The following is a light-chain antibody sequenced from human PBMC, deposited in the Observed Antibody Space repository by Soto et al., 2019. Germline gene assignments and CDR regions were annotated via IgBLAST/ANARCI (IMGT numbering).Light chain of an antibody. CDR2: KAS. J-gene: IGKJ2*01. CDR1: QSLSYW. Sequence: DIQMTQSPSTLSASVGDTVTITCRASQSLSYWLAWYQQKPGQAPKLLIHKASTLESGVPSRFSGSGSGTEVTLTISILQPDDFSTFYCQQDDRFPYTFGQGTKLEIK. CDR3: QQDDRFPYT. V-gene: IGKV1-5*03.